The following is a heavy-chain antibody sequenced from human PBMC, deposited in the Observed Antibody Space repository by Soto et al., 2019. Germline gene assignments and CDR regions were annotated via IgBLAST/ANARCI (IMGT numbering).Heavy chain of an antibody. CDR2: IIPIIGSA. D-gene: IGHD4-4*01. J-gene: IGHJ6*01. Sequence: QVQLVQSGAEVKKPGSSVRVSCKASGGTLRSHAINWVQQAPAQGLEWMGGIIPIIGSANYEQKFQGRVTIPADESSIKAYMRLSSLRSEDTAVYYCAGTVKIPAYNGMDVWGQGTTVTVSS. CDR3: AGTVKIPAYNGMDV. CDR1: GGTLRSHA. V-gene: IGHV1-69*01.